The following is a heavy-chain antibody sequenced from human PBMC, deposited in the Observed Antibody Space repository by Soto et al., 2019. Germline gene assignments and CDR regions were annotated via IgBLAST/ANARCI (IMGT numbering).Heavy chain of an antibody. D-gene: IGHD2-21*02. V-gene: IGHV1-8*01. J-gene: IGHJ3*02. Sequence: GASVKVSCKASGYTFTSYDINLVRQATGQGLEWMGWMNPNSGNTGYAQKFQGRVTMTRNTSISTAYMELSSLRSEDTAVYYCAREIYCGGDCYPRRIVAFDIWGQGTMVTVSS. CDR2: MNPNSGNT. CDR3: AREIYCGGDCYPRRIVAFDI. CDR1: GYTFTSYD.